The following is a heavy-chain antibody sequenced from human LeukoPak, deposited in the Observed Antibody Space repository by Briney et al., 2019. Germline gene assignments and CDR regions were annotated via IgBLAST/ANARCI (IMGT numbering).Heavy chain of an antibody. J-gene: IGHJ4*02. V-gene: IGHV3-23*01. CDR1: GFTFSSYA. Sequence: GGSLRLSCAAAGFTFSSYAMTWVRQAPGKGLEWVSEISGSGTDTYYADSVKGRFTISRDNSKNTLYLQMNSLRAEDTAVYYCAKVGYGSGSYNLDYWGQGTLVTVSS. D-gene: IGHD3-10*01. CDR3: AKVGYGSGSYNLDY. CDR2: ISGSGTDT.